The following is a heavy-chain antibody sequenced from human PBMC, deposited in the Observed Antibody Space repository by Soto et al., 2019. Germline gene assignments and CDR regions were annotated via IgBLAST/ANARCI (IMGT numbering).Heavy chain of an antibody. Sequence: ASVKVSCKASGYTFTSYYMHWVRQAPGQGLEWMGIINPSGGSTSYAQKFQGRVTMTRDTSTSTVYMELSSLRSEDTAVYYCARDQGDGYNYSRGGYGMDVWGQGTTVTVS. CDR1: GYTFTSYY. CDR3: ARDQGDGYNYSRGGYGMDV. CDR2: INPSGGST. D-gene: IGHD1-1*01. J-gene: IGHJ6*02. V-gene: IGHV1-46*01.